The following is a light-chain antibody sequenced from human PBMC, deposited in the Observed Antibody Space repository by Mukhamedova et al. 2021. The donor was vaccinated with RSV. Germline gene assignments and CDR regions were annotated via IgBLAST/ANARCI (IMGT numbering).Light chain of an antibody. CDR2: GAS. CDR3: QQYDSWPLT. V-gene: IGKV3-15*01. CDR1: QTVSSSY. J-gene: IGKJ4*01. Sequence: LSCRASQTVSSSYLAWYQQKPGQAPRLLIYGASTRATGIPARFSGSGSGTEFTLTISSMQSEDFAVYYCQQYDSWPLTFGGGTK.